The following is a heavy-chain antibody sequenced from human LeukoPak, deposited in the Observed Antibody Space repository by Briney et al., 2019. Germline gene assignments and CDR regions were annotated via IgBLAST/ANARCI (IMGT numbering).Heavy chain of an antibody. D-gene: IGHD1-26*01. CDR2: IYYSGST. Sequence: PSETLSLTCTVSGGSISSYYWSWIRQPPGKGLEWIGYIYYSGSTNYNPSLKSRVTISVDTSKNQFSLRLSSVTAADTAVYYCARHLLGWELRGRGQGTLVTVSS. V-gene: IGHV4-59*08. CDR1: GGSISSYY. CDR3: ARHLLGWELRG. J-gene: IGHJ4*02.